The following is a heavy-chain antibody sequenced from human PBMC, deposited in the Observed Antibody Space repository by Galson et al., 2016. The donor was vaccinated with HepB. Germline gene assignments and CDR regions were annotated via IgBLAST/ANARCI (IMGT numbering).Heavy chain of an antibody. CDR3: ARGAYTSGWYYNY. D-gene: IGHD6-19*01. CDR1: GGSFSSFF. CDR2: INHNGAT. V-gene: IGHV4-34*01. J-gene: IGHJ4*02. Sequence: ETLSLTCAVSGGSFSSFFWTWLRQSPSKGLEWIGEINHNGATNYNPSLTSRLNISVDTSKSQFPLRLNSVTAADTGLYFCARGAYTSGWYYNYWGQGTLVTVSS.